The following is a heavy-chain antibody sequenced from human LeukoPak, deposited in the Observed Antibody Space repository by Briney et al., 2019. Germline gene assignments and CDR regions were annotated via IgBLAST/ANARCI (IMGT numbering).Heavy chain of an antibody. J-gene: IGHJ2*01. D-gene: IGHD1/OR15-1a*01. Sequence: PGRSLRLSCAASGFTFSSYGMHWVRQAPGKGLEWVAVIWCDGSNKYYADSVKGRFTISRDNSKNTLYLQMNSLRAEDTAVYYCARGTGGWYFDLWGRGTLVTVSS. CDR3: ARGTGGWYFDL. V-gene: IGHV3-33*01. CDR2: IWCDGSNK. CDR1: GFTFSSYG.